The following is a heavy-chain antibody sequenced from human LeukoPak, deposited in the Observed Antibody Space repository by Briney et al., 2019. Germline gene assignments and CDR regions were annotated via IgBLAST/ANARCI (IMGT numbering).Heavy chain of an antibody. V-gene: IGHV1-69*05. J-gene: IGHJ4*02. Sequence: GASVKVSCKASGGTFSSYAISWVRQAPGQGLEWMGGIIPIFGTANYAQKFQGRVTITTDEPTSTAYMELSSLRSEDTAVYYCAIEMATMVDCWGQGTLVTVSS. CDR1: GGTFSSYA. D-gene: IGHD5-24*01. CDR3: AIEMATMVDC. CDR2: IIPIFGTA.